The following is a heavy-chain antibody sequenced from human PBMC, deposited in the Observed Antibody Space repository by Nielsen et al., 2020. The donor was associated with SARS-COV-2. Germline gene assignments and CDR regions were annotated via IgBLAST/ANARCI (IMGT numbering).Heavy chain of an antibody. V-gene: IGHV3-23*01. D-gene: IGHD6-19*01. CDR2: ISGSGGST. Sequence: GGSLRLSCAASGFTFSGNAMTWVRQAPGKGLEWVSAISGSGGSTYYADSVRGRFTISRDNSKNTLYLQMNSLRAEDTAVYYCAKRDSNAWYFRDWGQGTVVTVSS. CDR1: GFTFSGNA. J-gene: IGHJ4*02. CDR3: AKRDSNAWYFRD.